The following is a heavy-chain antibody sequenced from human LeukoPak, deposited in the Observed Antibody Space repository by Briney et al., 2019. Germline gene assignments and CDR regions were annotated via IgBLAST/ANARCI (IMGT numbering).Heavy chain of an antibody. CDR3: AKVQLGIGIDY. V-gene: IGHV3-23*01. D-gene: IGHD7-27*01. CDR1: GFTFSSYA. J-gene: IGHJ4*02. Sequence: PGGSLRLSCAASGFTFSSYAMTWVRQAPGKGLEWVSTVSGNGGTTFYADSVKGRFTISRDNSKNTMYLQMNSLRAEDTAVYYCAKVQLGIGIDYWGQGTLVTVSS. CDR2: VSGNGGTT.